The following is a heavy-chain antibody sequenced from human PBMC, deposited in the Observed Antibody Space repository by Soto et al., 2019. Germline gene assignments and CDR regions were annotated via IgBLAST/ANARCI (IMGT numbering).Heavy chain of an antibody. D-gene: IGHD2-2*02. Sequence: GGSLRLSCAASGFTFNGSAMHWVRQASGKGLEWVGRIRSKANSYATAYAASVKGRFTISRDDSKNTAYLQMNSLKTEDTAVYYCTTFDIVVVPAAIRGRRNDYWGQGTLVTVSS. J-gene: IGHJ4*02. CDR3: TTFDIVVVPAAIRGRRNDY. V-gene: IGHV3-73*01. CDR1: GFTFNGSA. CDR2: IRSKANSYAT.